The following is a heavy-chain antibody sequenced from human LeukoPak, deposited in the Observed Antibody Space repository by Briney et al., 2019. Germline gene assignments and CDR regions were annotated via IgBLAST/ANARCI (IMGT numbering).Heavy chain of an antibody. D-gene: IGHD3-3*01. J-gene: IGHJ4*02. V-gene: IGHV3-23*01. CDR3: AKATDFWSGYPNYYFDY. CDR1: GFTCSSYA. CDR2: ISGSGGST. Sequence: PGGSLRLSCAASGFTCSSYAMSWVRQAPGKGLEWVSAISGSGGSTYYADSVKGRFTISRDNSKNTLNLQMNSLRAEDTAVYYCAKATDFWSGYPNYYFDYWGQGTLVTVSS.